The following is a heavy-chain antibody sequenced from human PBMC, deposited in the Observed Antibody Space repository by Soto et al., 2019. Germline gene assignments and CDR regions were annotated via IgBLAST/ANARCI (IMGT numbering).Heavy chain of an antibody. J-gene: IGHJ4*02. CDR2: IYYSGST. V-gene: IGHV4-39*01. D-gene: IGHD2-15*01. CDR3: ARSRYCSGGSCYGTFDY. Sequence: SETLSLTCTVSGGSISSSSYYWGWIRQPPGKGLEWIGSIYYSGSTYYNPSLKSRVTISVDTSKNQFSLKLSLVTAADTAVYYCARSRYCSGGSCYGTFDYWGQGTLVTVSS. CDR1: GGSISSSSYY.